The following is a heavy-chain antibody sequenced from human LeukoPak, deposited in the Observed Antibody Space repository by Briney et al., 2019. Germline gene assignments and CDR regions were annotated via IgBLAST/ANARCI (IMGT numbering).Heavy chain of an antibody. D-gene: IGHD1-14*01. CDR1: GLTFSDYS. V-gene: IGHV3-21*01. CDR3: VRGVEPLAANTLAY. Sequence: GGSLRLSCVASGLTFSDYSINWVRRAPGKGLEWVSSINPTSTSIYYADAVRGRFTISRDNAKSSLYLQMDSLRAEGTAVYYCVRGVEPLAANTLAYWGQGTLVTVSS. J-gene: IGHJ4*02. CDR2: INPTSTSI.